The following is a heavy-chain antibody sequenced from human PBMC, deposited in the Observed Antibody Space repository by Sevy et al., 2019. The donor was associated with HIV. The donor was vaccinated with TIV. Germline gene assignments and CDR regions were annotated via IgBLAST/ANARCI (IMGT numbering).Heavy chain of an antibody. CDR3: AKDRLSGPTYAFHI. CDR1: GFTFSTYA. CDR2: IIGGVGST. J-gene: IGHJ3*02. D-gene: IGHD1-26*01. Sequence: GGSLRLSCAASGFTFSTYAMSWVRQAPGKGLEWVSGIIGGVGSTYYADSVKGRFTISRDNSKSTLYLQMNSLRAEDTAVYYCAKDRLSGPTYAFHIWGQGTMVTVSS. V-gene: IGHV3-23*01.